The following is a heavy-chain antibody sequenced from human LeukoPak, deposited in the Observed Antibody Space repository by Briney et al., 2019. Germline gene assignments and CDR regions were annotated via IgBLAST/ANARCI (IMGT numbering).Heavy chain of an antibody. CDR1: GYTFTSYG. D-gene: IGHD2-15*01. Sequence: ASVKVSCKASGYTFTSYGISWVRQAPGQGLEWMGWISAYNGNTNYAQKLQGSVTMTTDTSTNTDYMELRSLRSDDTAVYYCARADRDAFDIWGQGTMVTVSS. CDR3: ARADRDAFDI. CDR2: ISAYNGNT. V-gene: IGHV1-18*01. J-gene: IGHJ3*02.